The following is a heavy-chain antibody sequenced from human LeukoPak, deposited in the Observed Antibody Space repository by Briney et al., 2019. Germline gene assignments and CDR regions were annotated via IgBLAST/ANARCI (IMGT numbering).Heavy chain of an antibody. D-gene: IGHD3-16*02. CDR1: GGSISSSSYY. Sequence: PSETLSLTCTVSGGSISSSSYYWGWIRQPPGKGLEWIGEINHSGSTNYNPSLKSRVTMSVDTSKNQFSLKLSSVTAADTAVYYCARRWHDYVWGSYRRNWFDPWGQGTLVTVSS. CDR3: ARRWHDYVWGSYRRNWFDP. CDR2: INHSGST. V-gene: IGHV4-39*07. J-gene: IGHJ5*02.